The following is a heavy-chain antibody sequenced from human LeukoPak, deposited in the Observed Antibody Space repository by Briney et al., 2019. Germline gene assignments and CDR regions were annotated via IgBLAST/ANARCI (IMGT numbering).Heavy chain of an antibody. V-gene: IGHV4-31*03. Sequence: KPSETLSLTCTVSGGSISSGGNYWSWIRQHPGKGLEWIGYIYYSGSTYYNPSLKSRVTISVDTSKNQFSLKLSSVTAADTAVYYCARTPSRTLIAAAGTDFDFWGQGTLVTVSS. CDR2: IYYSGST. D-gene: IGHD6-13*01. CDR1: GGSISSGGNY. CDR3: ARTPSRTLIAAAGTDFDF. J-gene: IGHJ4*02.